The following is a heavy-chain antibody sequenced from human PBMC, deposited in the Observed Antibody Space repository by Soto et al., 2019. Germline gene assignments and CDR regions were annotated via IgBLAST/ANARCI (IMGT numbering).Heavy chain of an antibody. Sequence: QVQLVQSGAEVKKPGSSVKVSCKASGGTFSSYAISWVRQAPGQGLEWMGGIIPSFGTANYAQKFQGRVMITAGKSSSTAYMERSSLRAEDTAGYYCARGWILSGSGVFDAFDIWGQGTMVTVSS. CDR2: IIPSFGTA. J-gene: IGHJ3*02. V-gene: IGHV1-69*06. CDR3: ARGWILSGSGVFDAFDI. CDR1: GGTFSSYA. D-gene: IGHD2-15*01.